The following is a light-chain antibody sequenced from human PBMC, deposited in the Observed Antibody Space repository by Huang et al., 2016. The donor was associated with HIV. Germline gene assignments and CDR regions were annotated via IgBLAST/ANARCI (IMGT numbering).Light chain of an antibody. CDR1: RDISTF. CDR3: QKYDSAPRT. V-gene: IGKV1-27*01. Sequence: MTQSPPSLSASLGDRVTLTCRASRDISTFLACDQQKPGKPPRLLIYAASILHSGVPSLFIGGGAGTNVTLTVSSRQPEDVANYYCQKYDSAPRTFGQGTKLEL. J-gene: IGKJ1*01. CDR2: AAS.